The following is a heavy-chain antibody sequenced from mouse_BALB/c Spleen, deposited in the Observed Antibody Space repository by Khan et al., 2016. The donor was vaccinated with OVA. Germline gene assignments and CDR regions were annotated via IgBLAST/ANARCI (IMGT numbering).Heavy chain of an antibody. CDR1: GFSLSSNG. V-gene: IGHV2-3*01. J-gene: IGHJ4*01. Sequence: QVQLKESGPGLVAPSQSLSITCTVSGFSLSSNGVSWVRQPPGKGLEWLGVIWSDGSTNYHSTLKSRLIISKDNSKSQVFLKLNSLQTDDTATYYCAKFTPDYYSMDYWGQGTSVTVSS. CDR3: AKFTPDYYSMDY. CDR2: IWSDGST. D-gene: IGHD1-1*01.